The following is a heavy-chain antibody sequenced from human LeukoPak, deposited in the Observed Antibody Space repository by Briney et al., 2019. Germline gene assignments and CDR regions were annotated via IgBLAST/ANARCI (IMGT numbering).Heavy chain of an antibody. J-gene: IGHJ4*02. D-gene: IGHD6-13*01. CDR3: AREGIAAAGNYYFDY. CDR1: GCTFSSYG. Sequence: GGSLRLSCAASGCTFSSYGMHWVRQAPGKGREWVAVIWYDGSNKYYADSVKGRFTISRDNSKNTLYLQMNSLRAEDTAVYYCAREGIAAAGNYYFDYWGQGTLVTVSS. V-gene: IGHV3-33*01. CDR2: IWYDGSNK.